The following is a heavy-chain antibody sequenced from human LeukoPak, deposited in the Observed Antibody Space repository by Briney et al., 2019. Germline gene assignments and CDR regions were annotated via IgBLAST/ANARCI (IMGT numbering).Heavy chain of an antibody. V-gene: IGHV3-66*01. CDR1: GLTVSRNY. CDR2: IYSGSST. Sequence: PGGSLRLSCAASGLTVSRNYMSWVRQAPGKGLEWVSLIYSGSSTYYADSVKGRFTISRDKSKNTLYLQMSSLRVEDTAVYYCAMGAIVATIDYWGQGTLVTVSS. CDR3: AMGAIVATIDY. D-gene: IGHD5-12*01. J-gene: IGHJ4*02.